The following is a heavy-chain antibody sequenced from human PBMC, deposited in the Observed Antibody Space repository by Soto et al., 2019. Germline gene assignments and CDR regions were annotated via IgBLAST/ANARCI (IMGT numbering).Heavy chain of an antibody. CDR1: GGPISSYY. J-gene: IGHJ3*02. CDR3: ATLSNYYYGPLESAFDI. D-gene: IGHD3-10*01. Sequence: QVQLQESGPGLVKPSETLSLTCTVSGGPISSYYWSWIRQPPGKGLEWIGYIYYSGSTNYNPSLKSRVTISVDTSKNQFSLKLSSVTAADTAVYYCATLSNYYYGPLESAFDIWGQGTMVTVSS. V-gene: IGHV4-59*01. CDR2: IYYSGST.